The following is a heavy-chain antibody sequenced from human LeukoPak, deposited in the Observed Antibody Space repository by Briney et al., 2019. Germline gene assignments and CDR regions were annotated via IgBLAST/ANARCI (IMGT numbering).Heavy chain of an antibody. D-gene: IGHD1-26*01. CDR1: GFTFSSYS. V-gene: IGHV3-64*01. Sequence: GGSLRLSCAASGFTFSSYSMNWVRQAPGKGLEYVSAISSNGGSTYYANSVKGRFTISRDNSKNTLYLQMGGLRAEDMAVYYCARGSGSHYYNNWFDPWGQGTLVTVSS. CDR3: ARGSGSHYYNNWFDP. J-gene: IGHJ5*02. CDR2: ISSNGGST.